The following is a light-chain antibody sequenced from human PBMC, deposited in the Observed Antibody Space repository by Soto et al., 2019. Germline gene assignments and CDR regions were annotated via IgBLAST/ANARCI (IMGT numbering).Light chain of an antibody. V-gene: IGLV1-44*01. CDR3: AAWDDSLNGHWV. CDR1: SSNIGSNT. Sequence: VLTQPPSASGTPGQRVTISCSGSSSNIGSNTVNWYQQLPGTAPKLLIYSNNQRPSGVPDRFSGSKSGTSASLAISGLQSEDEADYYCAAWDDSLNGHWVFGGGTKVTVL. CDR2: SNN. J-gene: IGLJ3*02.